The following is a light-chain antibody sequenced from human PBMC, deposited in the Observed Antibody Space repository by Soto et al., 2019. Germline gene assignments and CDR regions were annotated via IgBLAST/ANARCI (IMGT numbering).Light chain of an antibody. V-gene: IGLV2-23*01. CDR1: SSDVGSYNL. CDR3: CSYAGSSYV. Sequence: QSALTQPASVSGSPGQSITISCTGTSSDVGSYNLVSWYQQYPGKAPKLMIYEGSKWPSGVSNRFSGSKSGNTASLTISGLQAEDEADYYCCSYAGSSYVFGTGTKVTVL. J-gene: IGLJ1*01. CDR2: EGS.